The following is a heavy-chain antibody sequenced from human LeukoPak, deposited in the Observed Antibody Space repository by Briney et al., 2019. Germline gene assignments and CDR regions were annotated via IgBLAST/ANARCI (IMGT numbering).Heavy chain of an antibody. CDR1: GGSISSSSYY. CDR3: RAWLQLRALRDY. V-gene: IGHV4-39*07. Sequence: SETLSLTCTVSGGSISSSSYYWGWIRQPPGKGLEWTGSIYYSGSTYYNPSLKSRVTISVDTSKNQFSLKLSSVTAADTAVYYCRAWLQLRALRDYWGQGTLVTVSS. J-gene: IGHJ4*02. CDR2: IYYSGST. D-gene: IGHD5-24*01.